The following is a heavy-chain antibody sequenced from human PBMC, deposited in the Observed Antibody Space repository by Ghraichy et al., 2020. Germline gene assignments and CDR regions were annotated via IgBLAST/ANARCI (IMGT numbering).Heavy chain of an antibody. V-gene: IGHV4-31*03. CDR3: ARGNYYGSGSYVSNWFDP. J-gene: IGHJ5*02. CDR1: GGSFLIGGYY. Sequence: LSLTCSVSGGSFLIGGYYWTWIRQHPGKGLEWIGYIDYSGTYYNPSLKSRVEITVDTSKTLFFLKLTSVTAADTAIYYCARGNYYGSGSYVSNWFDPWGQGTLVTVSS. CDR2: IDYSGT. D-gene: IGHD3-10*01.